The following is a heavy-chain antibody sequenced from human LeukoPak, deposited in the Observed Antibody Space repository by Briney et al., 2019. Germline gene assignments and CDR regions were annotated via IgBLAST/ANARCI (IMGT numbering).Heavy chain of an antibody. J-gene: IGHJ4*02. CDR1: GFTFGDYG. Sequence: PGGSLRLSCAASGFTFGDYGMSWVRQAPGKGLEWVSGINWNGGSTCYADSVKGRFTISRDNAKNSLYLQMNSLRAEDTALYYCARGLKVVVTALGYWGQGTLVTVSS. V-gene: IGHV3-20*04. D-gene: IGHD2-21*02. CDR3: ARGLKVVVTALGY. CDR2: INWNGGST.